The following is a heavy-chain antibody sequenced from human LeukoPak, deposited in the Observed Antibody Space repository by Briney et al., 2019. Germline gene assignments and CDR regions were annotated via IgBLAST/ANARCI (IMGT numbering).Heavy chain of an antibody. CDR1: GYTFTGYY. J-gene: IGHJ4*02. D-gene: IGHD3-10*01. Sequence: ASVKVSCKASGYTFTGYYMHWVRQAPGQGLEWMGWINPNSGGTNYAQKFQGRVTMTRNTSISTAYMELSSLRSEDTAVYYCARGPAHYYGSGSDDYWGQGTLVTVSS. CDR3: ARGPAHYYGSGSDDY. CDR2: INPNSGGT. V-gene: IGHV1-2*02.